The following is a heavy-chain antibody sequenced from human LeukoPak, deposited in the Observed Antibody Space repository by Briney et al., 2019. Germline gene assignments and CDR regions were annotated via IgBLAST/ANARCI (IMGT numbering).Heavy chain of an antibody. D-gene: IGHD6-19*01. CDR3: ARDPDVGMMQWLIFDY. Sequence: PGGSLRLSCAASGFTFSSYSMNWVRQAPGKGLEWVSSFSSSSSYIYYADSVKGRFTISRDNSKNTLYLQMNSLRAEDTAVYYCARDPDVGMMQWLIFDYWGQGTLVTVSS. J-gene: IGHJ4*02. V-gene: IGHV3-21*01. CDR2: FSSSSSYI. CDR1: GFTFSSYS.